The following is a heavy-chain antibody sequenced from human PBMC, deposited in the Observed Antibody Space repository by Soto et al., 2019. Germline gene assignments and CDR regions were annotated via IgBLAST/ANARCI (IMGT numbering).Heavy chain of an antibody. D-gene: IGHD5-12*01. CDR1: GFTFSSYS. CDR3: ARVGLRGYSGYDHSYNWFDP. J-gene: IGHJ5*02. V-gene: IGHV3-21*01. Sequence: EVQLVESGGGLVKPGGSLRLSCAASGFTFSSYSMNWVRQAPGKGLEWVSSISSSSSYIYYADSVKGRFTISRDNAKNSLYLQMNSLRAEDTAVYYCARVGLRGYSGYDHSYNWFDPWGQGTLVTVSS. CDR2: ISSSSSYI.